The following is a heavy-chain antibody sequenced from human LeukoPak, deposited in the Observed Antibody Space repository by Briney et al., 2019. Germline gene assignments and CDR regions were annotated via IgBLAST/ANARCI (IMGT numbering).Heavy chain of an antibody. V-gene: IGHV4-39*01. CDR3: ARQYVLLWFGELLTGQYYFDY. CDR2: IYYSGST. Sequence: SETLSLTCTVSGASISSRSYYWGWIRQPPGKGLEWIGSIYYSGSTYYNPSLKSRVTISVDTSKNQFSLKLSSVTAADTAVYYCARQYVLLWFGELLTGQYYFDYWGQGTLVTVSS. D-gene: IGHD3-10*01. J-gene: IGHJ4*02. CDR1: GASISSRSYY.